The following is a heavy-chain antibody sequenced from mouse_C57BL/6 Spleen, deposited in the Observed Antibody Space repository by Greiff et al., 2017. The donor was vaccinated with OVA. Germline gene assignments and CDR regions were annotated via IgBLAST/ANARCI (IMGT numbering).Heavy chain of an antibody. CDR3: ARESYYYGSRAY. V-gene: IGHV3-6*01. J-gene: IGHJ3*01. CDR1: GYSITSGYY. D-gene: IGHD1-1*01. CDR2: ISYDGSN. Sequence: EVQLQESGPGLVKPSQSLSLTCSVTGYSITSGYYWNWIRQFPGNKLEWMGYISYDGSNNYNPSLKNRISITRDTSKNQFFLKLNSVTTEDTATYYCARESYYYGSRAYWGQGTLVTVSA.